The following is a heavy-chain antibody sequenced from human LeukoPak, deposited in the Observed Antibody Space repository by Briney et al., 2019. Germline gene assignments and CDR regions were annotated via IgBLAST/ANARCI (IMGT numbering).Heavy chain of an antibody. CDR2: ISYDGSNK. CDR1: GFTFSSHG. CDR3: AKDSTVVPFDY. D-gene: IGHD4-23*01. V-gene: IGHV3-30*18. J-gene: IGHJ4*02. Sequence: GGSLRLSCAASGFTFSSHGMHWVRQAPGKGLEWVAVISYDGSNKYYADSVKGRFTISRDNSKNTLYLQMNSLRAEDTAVYYCAKDSTVVPFDYWGQGTLVTVSS.